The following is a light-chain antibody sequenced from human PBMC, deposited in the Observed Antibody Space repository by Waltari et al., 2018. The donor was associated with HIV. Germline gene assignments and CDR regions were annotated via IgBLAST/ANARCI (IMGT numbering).Light chain of an antibody. CDR3: SSYTTRNTLL. CDR2: EVI. V-gene: IGLV2-14*01. J-gene: IGLJ2*01. Sequence: QSALTQPASVSGSPGQSITFSCSGSSSDIGAYNFVSWYQQHPGKAPKLIIYEVINRPSGCSDRFSCSRSGNTASLTIAGLQAEDEADYYCSSYTTRNTLLFGGGTRLTVL. CDR1: SSDIGAYNF.